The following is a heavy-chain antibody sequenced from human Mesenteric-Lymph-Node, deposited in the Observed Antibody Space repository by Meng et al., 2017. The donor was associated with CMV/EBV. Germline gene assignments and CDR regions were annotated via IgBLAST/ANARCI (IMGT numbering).Heavy chain of an antibody. CDR1: GGSITISSFY. J-gene: IGHJ5*02. Sequence: SETLSLTCAVSGGSITISSFYWGWIRQPPGKGLEWIGSITYRASTYYNPSLKSRVSISVDTSNNQFSLKLSSVTAADTAVYYCARQSTYSYGSGSFGFDPWGRGTLVTVSS. V-gene: IGHV4-39*01. D-gene: IGHD3-10*01. CDR3: ARQSTYSYGSGSFGFDP. CDR2: ITYRAST.